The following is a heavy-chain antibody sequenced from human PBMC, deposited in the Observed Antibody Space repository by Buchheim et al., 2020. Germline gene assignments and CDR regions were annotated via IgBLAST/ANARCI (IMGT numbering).Heavy chain of an antibody. Sequence: QVQLQESGPGLVKPSETLSLTCTVSGGSISSYYWSWIRQPPGKGLEWIGYIYYSGSTNYNPPLKSRVTISVDTSQNQFSLKLSSVTAADTAVYYCARQIVHFDYWGQGTL. CDR3: ARQIVHFDY. CDR1: GGSISSYY. CDR2: IYYSGST. D-gene: IGHD3-16*02. V-gene: IGHV4-59*01. J-gene: IGHJ4*02.